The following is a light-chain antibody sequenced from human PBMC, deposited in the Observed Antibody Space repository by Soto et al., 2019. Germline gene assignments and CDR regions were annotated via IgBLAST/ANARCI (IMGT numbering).Light chain of an antibody. J-gene: IGKJ1*01. V-gene: IGKV3-11*01. CDR2: DAS. CDR1: QSVSSY. Sequence: EIVMTQSPATVSVSPGERATLSCRASQSVSSYLAWYQQKPGQAPRLLIYDASNRATGIPARFSGSGSGTDFTLTISSLEPEDFAVYYCQQRSNWPWTFGQGTKVDI. CDR3: QQRSNWPWT.